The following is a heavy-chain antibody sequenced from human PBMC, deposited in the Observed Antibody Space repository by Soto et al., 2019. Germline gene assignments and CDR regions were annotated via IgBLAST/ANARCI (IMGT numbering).Heavy chain of an antibody. Sequence: EVQLVESGGGLVKPGGSLRLSCAASGFTFSDAWMNWARQAPGKGLEWVGRIKSKAYGGTADYSAPVRGRFSISRDDSTATMYLQMNSLKTDDTGVYYCTSHDATEQNFVPYWGQGTLVTVSS. CDR3: TSHDATEQNFVPY. D-gene: IGHD1-7*01. CDR1: GFTFSDAW. CDR2: IKSKAYGGTA. J-gene: IGHJ4*02. V-gene: IGHV3-15*07.